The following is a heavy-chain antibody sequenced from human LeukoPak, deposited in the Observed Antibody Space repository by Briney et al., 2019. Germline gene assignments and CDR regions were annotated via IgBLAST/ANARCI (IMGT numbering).Heavy chain of an antibody. CDR2: ISGSGGST. Sequence: GGSLRLSCAASGFTFSSYAMSWVRQAPGKGLEWASAISGSGGSTYYADSVKGRFTISRDNSKNTLYLQMNSLRAKDTAVYYCAKGQYYDFWSGSAGDYWGQGTLVTVSS. V-gene: IGHV3-23*01. CDR1: GFTFSSYA. CDR3: AKGQYYDFWSGSAGDY. J-gene: IGHJ4*02. D-gene: IGHD3-3*01.